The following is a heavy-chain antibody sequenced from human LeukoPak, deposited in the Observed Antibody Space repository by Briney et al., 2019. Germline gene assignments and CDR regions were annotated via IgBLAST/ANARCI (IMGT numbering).Heavy chain of an antibody. D-gene: IGHD4/OR15-4a*01. J-gene: IGHJ4*02. CDR2: ISGSDGST. CDR3: ARRAGAYSHPYDY. V-gene: IGHV3-23*01. Sequence: GGSLRLSCAAAGFTFTSYAMSWVRQAPGKGLEWVSTISGSDGSTYYADSVKGRFTISRDNSKNTLYLQMNSLRAEDTAVYCCARRAGAYSHPYDYWGQGTLVTVSS. CDR1: GFTFTSYA.